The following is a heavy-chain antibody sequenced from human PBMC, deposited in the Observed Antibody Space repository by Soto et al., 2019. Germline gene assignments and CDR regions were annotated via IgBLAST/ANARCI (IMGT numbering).Heavy chain of an antibody. V-gene: IGHV4-34*01. D-gene: IGHD3-3*01. CDR1: GGSFSGYY. CDR2: INHSGST. J-gene: IGHJ5*02. CDR3: ARVGPINAYYDFWSGPPASNWFDP. Sequence: QVQLQQWGAGLLKPSETLSLTCAVYGGSFSGYYWSWIRQPPGKGLEWIGEINHSGSTNYNPSPKSRVTISVDTSKNQFSLKLSSVTAADTAVYYCARVGPINAYYDFWSGPPASNWFDPWGQGTLVTVSS.